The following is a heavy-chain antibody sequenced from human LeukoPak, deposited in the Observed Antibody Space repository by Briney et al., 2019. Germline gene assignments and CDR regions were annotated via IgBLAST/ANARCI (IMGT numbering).Heavy chain of an antibody. CDR2: ISWNSGSI. CDR1: GFTFDDYA. D-gene: IGHD3-3*01. Sequence: GRSLRLSCAASGFTFDDYAMHWVRQAPGKGQEWVSGISWNSGSIGYADSVKGRFTISRDNAKNSLYLQMNSLRAEDTALYYCAKSPNYDFWSGGDYWGQGTLVTVSS. CDR3: AKSPNYDFWSGGDY. J-gene: IGHJ4*02. V-gene: IGHV3-9*01.